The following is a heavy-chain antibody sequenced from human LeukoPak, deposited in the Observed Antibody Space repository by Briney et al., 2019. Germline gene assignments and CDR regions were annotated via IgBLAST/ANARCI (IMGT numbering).Heavy chain of an antibody. CDR3: TTDSGYYDSSGYYSAFDI. V-gene: IGHV3-15*01. J-gene: IGHJ3*02. CDR2: IKSKTDGGTT. Sequence: GESLKISCAASGFTFSNAWMSWVRQAPGKGLEWVGRIKSKTDGGTTDYAAPVKGRFTISRDDSKNTLYLQMNSLKTEDTAVYYCTTDSGYYDSSGYYSAFDIWGQGTMVTVSS. CDR1: GFTFSNAW. D-gene: IGHD3-22*01.